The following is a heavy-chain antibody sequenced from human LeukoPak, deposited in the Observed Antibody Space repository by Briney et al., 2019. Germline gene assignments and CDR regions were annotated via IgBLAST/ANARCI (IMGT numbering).Heavy chain of an antibody. CDR2: ISSSNSYI. CDR1: GFTFSSYS. D-gene: IGHD3-10*01. J-gene: IGHJ4*02. CDR3: ARGRGLTLSYHYFDY. Sequence: GGSLRLSCAASGFTFSSYSMNWVRQAPGKGLEWVSSISSSNSYIYYADSVKGRFTISRDNAKNSLYLQLNSLRDEDTAVYYCARGRGLTLSYHYFDYWGQGTLVTVSS. V-gene: IGHV3-21*01.